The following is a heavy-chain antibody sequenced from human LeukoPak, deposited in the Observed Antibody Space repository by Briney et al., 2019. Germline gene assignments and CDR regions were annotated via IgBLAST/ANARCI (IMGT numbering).Heavy chain of an antibody. CDR3: ARQYCSSVTCWAYFDH. CDR1: GDSISSSGHY. Sequence: SETLSLTCTVSGDSISSSGHYWGWIHQPPGKGLEWIGIIYHSGSTYYNPSLKSRVTISVDTSKNQFSLKLSSVTAADTAVYYCARQYCSSVTCWAYFDHWGQGTLVTVSS. CDR2: IYHSGST. V-gene: IGHV4-39*01. D-gene: IGHD2-2*01. J-gene: IGHJ4*02.